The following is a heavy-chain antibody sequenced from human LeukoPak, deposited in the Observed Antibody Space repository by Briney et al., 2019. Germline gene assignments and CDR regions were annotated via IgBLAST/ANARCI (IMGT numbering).Heavy chain of an antibody. V-gene: IGHV3-74*01. CDR3: ARGTGPFWSGPHRFDP. J-gene: IGHJ5*02. CDR2: INTDGSST. D-gene: IGHD3-3*01. CDR1: GFTFSTYW. Sequence: GGSLRLSCAASGFTFSTYWMHWVRQAPGTGLVWVSRINTDGSSTDYADSVKGRFTISRDNAKNTLYLQMNSLRAEDTAVYYCARGTGPFWSGPHRFDPWGQGTLVTVSS.